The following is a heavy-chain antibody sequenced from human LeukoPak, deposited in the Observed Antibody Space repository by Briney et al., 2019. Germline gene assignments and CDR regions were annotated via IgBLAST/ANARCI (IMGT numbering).Heavy chain of an antibody. V-gene: IGHV1-2*02. Sequence: ASVKVSCKASGYTFTGYYMHWVRQAPGQGLEWMGWINPNSGGTNYAQKFQGRVTMTRDTSISTAYMELSRLRSDDTAVYYCARDEQTSDAFDIWGQGTMVTVSS. D-gene: IGHD1/OR15-1a*01. CDR2: INPNSGGT. CDR3: ARDEQTSDAFDI. J-gene: IGHJ3*02. CDR1: GYTFTGYY.